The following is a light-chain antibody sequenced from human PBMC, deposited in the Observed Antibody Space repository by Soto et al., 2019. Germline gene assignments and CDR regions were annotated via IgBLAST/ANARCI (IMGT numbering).Light chain of an antibody. J-gene: IGKJ1*01. V-gene: IGKV3-20*01. CDR2: GAS. CDR3: QQYGSVPWT. Sequence: ENVLTQSPGTLSLSAGERATLSCRASQSVNKGHLTWYQQKPGQTPRVLIYGASNRATGIPDRFSASGSGTDFTLTISRLDPEDFGVYYCQQYGSVPWTFGQGTKVEIK. CDR1: QSVNKGH.